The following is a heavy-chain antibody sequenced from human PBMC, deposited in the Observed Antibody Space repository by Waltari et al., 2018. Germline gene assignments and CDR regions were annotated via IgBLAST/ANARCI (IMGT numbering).Heavy chain of an antibody. CDR2: IYYSGST. J-gene: IGHJ6*03. CDR1: GGSISSSSYY. V-gene: IGHV4-39*07. Sequence: QLQLQESGPGLVKPSETLSLTCTVSGGSISSSSYYWGWIRQPPGKGLEWIGSIYYSGSTYYNPSLKSRVTISVDTSKNQFSLKLSSVTAADTAVYYCARRRMLSNRYYYYYMDVWGKGTTVTVSS. CDR3: ARRRMLSNRYYYYYMDV. D-gene: IGHD3-16*01.